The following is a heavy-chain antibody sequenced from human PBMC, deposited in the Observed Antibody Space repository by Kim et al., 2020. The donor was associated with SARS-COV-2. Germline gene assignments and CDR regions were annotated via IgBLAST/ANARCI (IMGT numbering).Heavy chain of an antibody. CDR3: TAAGYQLPYFGYYDYMDV. CDR2: IKSKTDGGTT. V-gene: IGHV3-15*01. D-gene: IGHD2-2*02. Sequence: GGSLRLSCAASGFTFSKAWLSWVRQAPGKGLEWVGRIKSKTDGGTTDYAAPVKGRFTISRDDSKNTLYLQMNSLKTEDTAVSYCTAAGYQLPYFGYYDYMDVWGKGTSVTV. CDR1: GFTFSKAW. J-gene: IGHJ6*03.